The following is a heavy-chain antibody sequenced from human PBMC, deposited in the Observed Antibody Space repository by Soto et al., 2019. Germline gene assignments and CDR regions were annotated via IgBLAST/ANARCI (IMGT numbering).Heavy chain of an antibody. CDR3: ARTTAVPNTLRSRYFFHY. CDR2: IYGGGTT. D-gene: IGHD4-17*01. Sequence: LRLCCAAYGCSVSSHYMSWVRQAPGKGLEWVSIIYGGGTTNYNPSLKSRVTISVDLSKNRFSLRLSSVTTADTALYYCARTTAVPNTLRSRYFFHYWGPVTPVTVS. V-gene: IGHV4-59*02. CDR1: GCSVSSHY. J-gene: IGHJ4*02.